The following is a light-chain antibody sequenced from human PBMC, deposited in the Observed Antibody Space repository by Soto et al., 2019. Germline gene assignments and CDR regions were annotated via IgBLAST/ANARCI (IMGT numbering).Light chain of an antibody. CDR3: GAWDPSLNGPV. CDR1: TSNLGNNY. Sequence: QSVLAQPPSVSAAPGQRVTVSCSTTTSNLGNNYISWYQHLPGAAPRLLIYDDTERPSGIPDRFSGSRSATSATLGIAGLQTGDEADYFCGAWDPSLNGPVFGTGTKVTVL. V-gene: IGLV1-51*01. J-gene: IGLJ1*01. CDR2: DDT.